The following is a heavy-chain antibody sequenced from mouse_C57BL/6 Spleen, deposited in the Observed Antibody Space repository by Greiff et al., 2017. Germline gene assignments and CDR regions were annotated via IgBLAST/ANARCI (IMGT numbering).Heavy chain of an antibody. CDR1: GYTFTDYE. J-gene: IGHJ2*01. D-gene: IGHD4-1*01. Sequence: QVQLKQSGAELVRPGASVTLSCKASGYTFTDYEMHWVKQTPVHGLEWIGAIDPETGGTAYNQKFKGKAILTADKSSSTAYMALRSLTSEDSAVYYCTRGTGDFDYWGQGTTLTVSS. CDR3: TRGTGDFDY. CDR2: IDPETGGT. V-gene: IGHV1-15*01.